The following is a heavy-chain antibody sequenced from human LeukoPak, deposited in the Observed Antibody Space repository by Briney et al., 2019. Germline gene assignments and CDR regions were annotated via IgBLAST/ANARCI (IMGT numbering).Heavy chain of an antibody. CDR3: ANSNDFRVDFDP. V-gene: IGHV4-34*01. D-gene: IGHD2-21*02. J-gene: IGHJ5*02. Sequence: SETLSLTCDIYGESFSNYYWSWVRQTLEKGLEWIGEINYGGSTNYKSSLKSRVTLSVDMFKKHFSLRLTSVTAADTAVYFCANSNDFRVDFDPWGQGTLVTVSS. CDR1: GESFSNYY. CDR2: INYGGST.